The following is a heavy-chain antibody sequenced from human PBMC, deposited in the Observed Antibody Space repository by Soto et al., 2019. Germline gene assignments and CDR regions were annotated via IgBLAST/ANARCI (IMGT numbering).Heavy chain of an antibody. J-gene: IGHJ4*02. V-gene: IGHV4-59*01. D-gene: IGHD2-21*02. CDR1: GGSISGFY. CDR3: ERWTYCGGDCYWLDF. Sequence: PSGTLSLTCTISGGSISGFYWGWIRQPPGKGLEWIGNIYYSGSANYDPSLRSRVTISLNTSKNQFSLNLNSVTAADTAIYYCERWTYCGGDCYWLDFWGQGTLVTVSS. CDR2: IYYSGSA.